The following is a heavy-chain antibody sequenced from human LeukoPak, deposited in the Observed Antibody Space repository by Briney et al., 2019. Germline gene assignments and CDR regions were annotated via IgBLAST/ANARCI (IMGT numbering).Heavy chain of an antibody. Sequence: GGSLRLSCTASGFTFGDYAMSWFRQAPGKGLEWVGFIRSKAYGGTTEYAASVKGRFTISRDDSKSIAYLQMNSLKTEDTAVYYCTRVGERWLQLYFDYWGQGTPVTVSS. CDR3: TRVGERWLQLYFDY. D-gene: IGHD5-12*01. CDR1: GFTFGDYA. CDR2: IRSKAYGGTT. V-gene: IGHV3-49*03. J-gene: IGHJ4*02.